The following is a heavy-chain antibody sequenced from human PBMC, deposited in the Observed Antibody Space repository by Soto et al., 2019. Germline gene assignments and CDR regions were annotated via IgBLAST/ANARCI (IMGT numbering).Heavy chain of an antibody. CDR1: GGSFSGYY. CDR2: INHSGST. CDR3: ARGSHLHVWGSYGPGNNDAFDI. V-gene: IGHV4-34*01. D-gene: IGHD3-16*01. Sequence: QVQLQQWGAGLLKPSETLSLTCAVYGGSFSGYYWSWIRQPPGKGLEWIGEINHSGSTNYNPSLKSRVTISVDTSKNQFSLKLSSVTAADTAVYYCARGSHLHVWGSYGPGNNDAFDIWGQGTMVTVSS. J-gene: IGHJ3*02.